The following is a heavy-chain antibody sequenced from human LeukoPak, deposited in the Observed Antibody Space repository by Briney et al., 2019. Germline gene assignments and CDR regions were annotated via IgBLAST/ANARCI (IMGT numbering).Heavy chain of an antibody. CDR3: ARVLGSISH. Sequence: ASVKLSCKASVYTFSTCDINWVRQATGQALEWMGWMNPNSGNTGFAHKFQGRGTMTRDTSIATAYMELSSLRSEDTAVYYCARVLGSISHWGQGTLVSVS. CDR2: MNPNSGNT. V-gene: IGHV1-8*02. CDR1: VYTFSTCD. D-gene: IGHD1-1*01. J-gene: IGHJ4*02.